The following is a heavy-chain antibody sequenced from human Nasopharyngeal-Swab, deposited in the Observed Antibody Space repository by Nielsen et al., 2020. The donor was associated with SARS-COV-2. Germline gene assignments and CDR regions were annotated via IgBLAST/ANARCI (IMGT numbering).Heavy chain of an antibody. J-gene: IGHJ4*02. D-gene: IGHD3-3*01. V-gene: IGHV4-31*03. CDR2: IYYSGST. CDR3: ARDRSRFAAFDY. Sequence: SETLSLTCTVSGGSISSGGYYWSWIRQHPGKGLEWIGYIYYSGSTYYNPSLKSRVTISVDTSKNQFSLKLSSVTAADTAVYYCARDRSRFAAFDYWGQGTLVTVSS. CDR1: GGSISSGGYY.